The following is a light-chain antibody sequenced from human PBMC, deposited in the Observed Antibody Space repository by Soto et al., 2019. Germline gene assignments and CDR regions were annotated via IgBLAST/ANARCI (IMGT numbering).Light chain of an antibody. Sequence: QSVLTQPPSASGTPGQTIAISCSGGSSNIGSHTVNWYQQLPVTAPRLLIYSNTRRPSGVPDRVSGSKSGTSASLAISGLQSEYEGDYYCAAWDDSLNGVVFGGGTKLTVL. CDR2: SNT. J-gene: IGLJ2*01. CDR3: AAWDDSLNGVV. V-gene: IGLV1-44*01. CDR1: SSNIGSHT.